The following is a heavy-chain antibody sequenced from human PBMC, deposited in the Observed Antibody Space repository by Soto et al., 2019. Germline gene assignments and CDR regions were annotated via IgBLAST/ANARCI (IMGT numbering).Heavy chain of an antibody. CDR2: ISANNGTT. V-gene: IGHV1-18*01. CDR3: ARLSSDSSSRRHFDY. J-gene: IGHJ4*02. Sequence: GASVKVSCKASGGTFSSYAISWVRQAPGQGLEWMGWISANNGTTNYAQKLQGRVTMTTDTSTSTAYMELRSLRSDDTALYYCARLSSDSSSRRHFDYWGQGTLVTVSS. CDR1: GGTFSSYA. D-gene: IGHD6-13*01.